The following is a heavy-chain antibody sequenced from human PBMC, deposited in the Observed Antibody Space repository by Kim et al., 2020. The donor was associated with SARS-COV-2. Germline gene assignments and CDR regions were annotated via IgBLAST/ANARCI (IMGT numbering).Heavy chain of an antibody. CDR1: GGSISSSSYY. CDR3: ARRSNSGWFSDH. V-gene: IGHV4-39*01. CDR2: IYYSGST. J-gene: IGHJ5*02. D-gene: IGHD6-19*01. Sequence: SETLSLTCTVSGGSISSSSYYWGWIRQPPGKGLEWIGTIYYSGSTYYNPSLKSRVTISVDTSKNQFSLKLSSLTAADTAVYYCARRSNSGWFSDHWGQGTLVTVSS.